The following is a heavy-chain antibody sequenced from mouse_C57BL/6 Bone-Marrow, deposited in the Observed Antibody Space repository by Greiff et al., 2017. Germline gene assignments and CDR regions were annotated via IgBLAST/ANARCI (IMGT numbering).Heavy chain of an antibody. J-gene: IGHJ1*03. Sequence: EVQVVESGEGLVKPGGSLKLSCAASGFTFSSYAMSSVRQTPEKRLEWVAYISSGGDYIYYADTVKGRFTISRDNARNTLYLQMSSLKSEDTAMYYCTRDSHYYGSSYGRYFDVWGTGTTVTVSS. CDR1: GFTFSSYA. CDR3: TRDSHYYGSSYGRYFDV. D-gene: IGHD1-1*01. CDR2: ISSGGDYI. V-gene: IGHV5-9-1*02.